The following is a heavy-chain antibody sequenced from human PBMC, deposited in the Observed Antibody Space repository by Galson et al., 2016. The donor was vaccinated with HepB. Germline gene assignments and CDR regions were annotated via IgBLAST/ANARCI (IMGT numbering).Heavy chain of an antibody. V-gene: IGHV3-23*01. CDR2: INDSGYIT. Sequence: SLRLSCAGSGFTFSTFAMSWVRQAPGKGLEWVSGINDSGYITYYAGSVKGRFTISRDNSKNTLYLQMNSLRAVDTAVYYCVRDDSREANGFDIWGQGTMVVVSS. J-gene: IGHJ3*02. CDR1: GFTFSTFA. D-gene: IGHD3-22*01. CDR3: VRDDSREANGFDI.